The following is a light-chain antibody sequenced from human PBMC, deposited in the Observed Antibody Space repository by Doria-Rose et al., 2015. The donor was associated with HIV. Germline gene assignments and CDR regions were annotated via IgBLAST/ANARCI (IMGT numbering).Light chain of an antibody. V-gene: IGLV1-40*01. Sequence: QTVVTQEPSVSEAPGQRVTISCTGSSSNIGAGYDVHWYQQLPGAAPKSLIYGNITLPSGVIDRLSGTKPGTSAALSITGLQAEDESDYYCQSYASSLSGYVFGTVTKVTVL. CDR1: SSNIGAGYD. CDR3: QSYASSLSGYV. J-gene: IGLJ1*01. CDR2: GNI.